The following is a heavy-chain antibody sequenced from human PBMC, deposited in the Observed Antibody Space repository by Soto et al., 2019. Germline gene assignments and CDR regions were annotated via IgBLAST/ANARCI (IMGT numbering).Heavy chain of an antibody. CDR3: ARVGEFGATTIDY. D-gene: IGHD3-10*01. J-gene: IGHJ4*02. V-gene: IGHV4-30-4*01. CDR1: GGSISSGDYY. CDR2: IYYSGST. Sequence: QVQLQESGPGLVKPSQTLSLTCTVSGGSISSGDYYWSWIRQPPGKGLEWIGYIYYSGSTYYNPCLKSRVTISVDTSKNQFSLKLSSVTAADTAVYYCARVGEFGATTIDYWGQGTLVTVSS.